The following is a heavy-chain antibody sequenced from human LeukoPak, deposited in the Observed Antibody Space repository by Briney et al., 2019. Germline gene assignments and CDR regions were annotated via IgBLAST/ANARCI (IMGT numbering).Heavy chain of an antibody. CDR2: IYYSVST. Sequence: SETLSLTCTVSGGSISNYYWNWVRQPPGKGLEWIGDIYYSVSTNYNPSLKRRVTISVDTSKNQFSLKLSSVTAADTAVYSCARGGYGDYAAGWFDPWGQGTLVTVSS. V-gene: IGHV4-59*01. CDR1: GGSISNYY. CDR3: ARGGYGDYAAGWFDP. D-gene: IGHD4-17*01. J-gene: IGHJ5*02.